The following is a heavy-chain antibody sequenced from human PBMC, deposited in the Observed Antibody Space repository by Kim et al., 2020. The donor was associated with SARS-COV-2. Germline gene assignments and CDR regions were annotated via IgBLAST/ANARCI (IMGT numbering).Heavy chain of an antibody. CDR1: GYTFTSYG. Sequence: ASVKVSCKASGYTFTSYGISWVRQAPGQGLEWMGWISAYNGNTNYAQKLQGRVTMTTDTSTSTDYMELRSLRSDDTAVYYCARELGAVVPATGPQYYYYGMDVWGQGTTVTVSS. CDR3: ARELGAVVPATGPQYYYYGMDV. CDR2: ISAYNGNT. J-gene: IGHJ6*02. V-gene: IGHV1-18*01. D-gene: IGHD2-2*01.